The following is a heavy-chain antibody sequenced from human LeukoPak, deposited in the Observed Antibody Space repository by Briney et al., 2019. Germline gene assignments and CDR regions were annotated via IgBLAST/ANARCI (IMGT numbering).Heavy chain of an antibody. CDR1: GYTFTSYA. J-gene: IGHJ4*02. D-gene: IGHD1/OR15-1a*01. V-gene: IGHV7-4-1*02. CDR2: INTNTGNP. Sequence: ASVKVSCKASGYTFTSYAMNWVRQAPGQGLEWMGWINTNTGNPTYAQGFTGRFVFSLDTSVSPAYLQVSSLKAEDTAVYYCAREGTLRYESGGSFDYWPQGTLVTVSS. CDR3: AREGTLRYESGGSFDY.